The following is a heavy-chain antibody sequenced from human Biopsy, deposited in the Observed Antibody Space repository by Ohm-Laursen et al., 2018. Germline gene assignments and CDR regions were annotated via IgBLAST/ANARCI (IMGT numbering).Heavy chain of an antibody. CDR1: GFTFSSYL. V-gene: IGHV3-30*03. Sequence: SLRLSCAASGFTFSSYLMTWVRQAPGKGLEWVALISYGGNDEYYADSVEGRFTISRDNAKNTLYLQMNSLRAEDTAVYYCARDNWLGYWGQGILVTVSS. CDR2: ISYGGNDE. D-gene: IGHD6-19*01. J-gene: IGHJ4*02. CDR3: ARDNWLGY.